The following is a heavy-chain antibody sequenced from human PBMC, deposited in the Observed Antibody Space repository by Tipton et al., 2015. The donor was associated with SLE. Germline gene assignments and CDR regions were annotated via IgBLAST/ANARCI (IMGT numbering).Heavy chain of an antibody. J-gene: IGHJ4*02. V-gene: IGHV3-30*02. CDR3: AKALYYYDSSGLAPLDY. CDR2: IRYDGSNK. Sequence: SLRLSCAASGFTFSSYGMHWVRQAPGKGLEWVAFIRYDGSNKYYADSVKGRFTISRDNSKNTLYLQMNSLRAEDTAVYYCAKALYYYDSSGLAPLDYWGQGTLVTVSS. CDR1: GFTFSSYG. D-gene: IGHD3-22*01.